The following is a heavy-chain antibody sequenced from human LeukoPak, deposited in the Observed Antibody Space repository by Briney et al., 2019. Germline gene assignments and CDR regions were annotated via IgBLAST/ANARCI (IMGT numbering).Heavy chain of an antibody. D-gene: IGHD2-15*01. V-gene: IGHV3-7*01. J-gene: IGHJ4*02. CDR1: GFTFSSYW. CDR2: IKKTGSET. CDR3: AREDGYCSGGNCYSYFDS. Sequence: GGSLRLSCTASGFTFSSYWMSWVRQAPGKGLEWVAYIKKTGSETYYVDSVKGRFTITRDNTRNSLFLQMYSLRAEDTAVYFRAREDGYCSGGNCYSYFDSWGQGTLVTVSS.